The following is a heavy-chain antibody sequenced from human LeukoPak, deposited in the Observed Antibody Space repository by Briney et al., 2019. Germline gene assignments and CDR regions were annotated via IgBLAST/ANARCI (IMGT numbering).Heavy chain of an antibody. V-gene: IGHV3-30*04. D-gene: IGHD2-21*02. CDR1: GFTFSSYA. CDR2: ISYDGSNK. J-gene: IGHJ6*04. Sequence: GRSLRLSCAASGFTFSSYAMHWVRQAPGKGLEWVAVISYDGSNKYYADSVKSRFTISRDNSKNTLYLQMNSLRAEDTAVYYCARDQGVVTAIGDDPGFLDVWGKGTTVTVSS. CDR3: ARDQGVVTAIGDDPGFLDV.